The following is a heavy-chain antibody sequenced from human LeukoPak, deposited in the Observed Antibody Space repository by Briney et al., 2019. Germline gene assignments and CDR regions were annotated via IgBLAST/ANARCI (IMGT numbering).Heavy chain of an antibody. Sequence: DSVKGRFTISRDNSKNTLYLQMNSLRAEDAALYYSWFGYSNFDYWGQGTLVTVSS. CDR3: WFGYSNFDY. V-gene: IGHV3-30*03. D-gene: IGHD3-10*01. J-gene: IGHJ4*02.